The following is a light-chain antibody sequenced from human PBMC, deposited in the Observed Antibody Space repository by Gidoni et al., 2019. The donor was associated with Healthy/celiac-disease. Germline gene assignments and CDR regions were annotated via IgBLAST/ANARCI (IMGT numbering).Light chain of an antibody. CDR2: GNS. CDR1: SSNIGAGYD. Sequence: QSVLTQPPSVSGAPGQRVPIPCTGSSSNIGAGYDVHWYQQLPGTAPKPLIYGNSNRPSGVPDRFSGSKSGTSASLAITGLQAEDEADYYCQSYDSSLSVFYVFGTGTKVTVL. J-gene: IGLJ1*01. V-gene: IGLV1-40*01. CDR3: QSYDSSLSVFYV.